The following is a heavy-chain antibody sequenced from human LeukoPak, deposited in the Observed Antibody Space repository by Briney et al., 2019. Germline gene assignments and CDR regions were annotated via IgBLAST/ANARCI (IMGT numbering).Heavy chain of an antibody. CDR3: ARMVVAAKENAFDI. J-gene: IGHJ3*02. CDR2: IYYSGST. D-gene: IGHD2-15*01. Sequence: SSETLSLTCTVSGGSISSYYWSWIRQPPGKGLEWIGYIYYSGSTNYNPSLKSRVTISVDTSKNQFSLKLSSVTAADTAVYYCARMVVAAKENAFDIWGQGTMVTVST. V-gene: IGHV4-59*08. CDR1: GGSISSYY.